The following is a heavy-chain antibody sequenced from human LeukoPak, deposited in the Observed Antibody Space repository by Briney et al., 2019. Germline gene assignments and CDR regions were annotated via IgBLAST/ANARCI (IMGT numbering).Heavy chain of an antibody. CDR3: ARSFYGGNPLRYMDV. CDR1: GFTVSSNY. CDR2: IYSGGST. Sequence: GGSLRLSCAASGFTVSSNYMSWVRQAPGKGLEWVSVIYSGGSTYYADSVKGRFTISRDNSKNTLYLQMNSLRAEDTAVYYCARSFYGGNPLRYMDVWGKGTTVTVSS. D-gene: IGHD4-23*01. J-gene: IGHJ6*03. V-gene: IGHV3-53*01.